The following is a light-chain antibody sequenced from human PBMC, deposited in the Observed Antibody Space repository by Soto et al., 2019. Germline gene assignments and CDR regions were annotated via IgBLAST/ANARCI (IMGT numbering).Light chain of an antibody. Sequence: DIQMTQSPSSLSASIGDRVTITCRASQSISSYLNWFQQEPGEAPKLLIQAASSLQSGVPSRFSGSGSGTDFTLTIKSLQPEDFAVYYCQQSYSAPVTFGQGTKVDIK. CDR2: AAS. CDR3: QQSYSAPVT. V-gene: IGKV1-39*01. J-gene: IGKJ2*01. CDR1: QSISSY.